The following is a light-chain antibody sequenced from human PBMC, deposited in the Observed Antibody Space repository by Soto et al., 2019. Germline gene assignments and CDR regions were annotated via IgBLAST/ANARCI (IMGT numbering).Light chain of an antibody. J-gene: IGKJ1*01. Sequence: EIVMTQSPATLSVSPGERATLSCRASQSVNINLAWYQQKPGQAPRLLIHGASSRATGIPDRFSGSGSGTDFTLTISRLEPEDFAVYYCQHYGSSPTTFGQGTKVDIK. CDR1: QSVNIN. CDR3: QHYGSSPTT. V-gene: IGKV3-20*01. CDR2: GAS.